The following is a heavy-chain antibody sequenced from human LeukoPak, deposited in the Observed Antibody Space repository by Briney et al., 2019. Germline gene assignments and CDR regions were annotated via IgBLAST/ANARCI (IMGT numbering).Heavy chain of an antibody. Sequence: GGSLRLSCAASGFTFSSYAMSWVRQAPGKGLEWVSLISGSGGDTYYADSVKGRLTISRDISKNTLYLQMNSLSSEDTAVYYCAKGDSGMVRRYYFDYWGQGTLVTVSS. CDR3: AKGDSGMVRRYYFDY. J-gene: IGHJ4*02. CDR2: ISGSGGDT. CDR1: GFTFSSYA. D-gene: IGHD5-18*01. V-gene: IGHV3-23*01.